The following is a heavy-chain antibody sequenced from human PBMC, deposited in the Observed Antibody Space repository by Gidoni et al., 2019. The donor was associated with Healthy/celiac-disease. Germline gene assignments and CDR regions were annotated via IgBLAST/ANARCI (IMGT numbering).Heavy chain of an antibody. Sequence: QVQLVQSGAEVKKPGSSVKVSCKASGGTFSSYAISWVRQAPGQGLEWMGGIIPIFGTANYAQKFQGRVTITADKSTSTAYMELSSLRSEDTAVYYCARDRLGGVISTEYFQHWGQGTLVTVSS. CDR2: IIPIFGTA. J-gene: IGHJ1*01. CDR1: GGTFSSYA. CDR3: ARDRLGGVISTEYFQH. D-gene: IGHD3-16*02. V-gene: IGHV1-69*06.